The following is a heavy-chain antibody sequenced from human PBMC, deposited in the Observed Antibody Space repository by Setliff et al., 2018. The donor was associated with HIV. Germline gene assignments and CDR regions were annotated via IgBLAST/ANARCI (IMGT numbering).Heavy chain of an antibody. Sequence: SETLSLTCTVPGGSINDQYFSWIRQPPGKGLEWIGSIDYSESTKYNPSLNSRGTISLDKPKNELSLKLTSVTAADTAVYYCARHNVITYGGPLFDYYYYGLDVWGHGTTVTVSS. V-gene: IGHV4-59*11. J-gene: IGHJ6*02. CDR2: IDYSEST. CDR3: ARHNVITYGGPLFDYYYYGLDV. CDR1: GGSINDQY. D-gene: IGHD3-16*01.